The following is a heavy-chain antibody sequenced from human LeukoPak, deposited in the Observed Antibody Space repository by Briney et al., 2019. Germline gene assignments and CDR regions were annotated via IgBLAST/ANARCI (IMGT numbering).Heavy chain of an antibody. Sequence: ASVKVSCKASDCTFTSYGISWVRQAPGQGLEWMGWISTYNGDTKYTQKLQGRVTMTADTSTRTAYMELRSLRSDDTAVYYCARGWIEMPTVYFDYWGQGTLVTVSS. CDR2: ISTYNGDT. CDR3: ARGWIEMPTVYFDY. J-gene: IGHJ4*02. V-gene: IGHV1-18*01. CDR1: DCTFTSYG. D-gene: IGHD5-24*01.